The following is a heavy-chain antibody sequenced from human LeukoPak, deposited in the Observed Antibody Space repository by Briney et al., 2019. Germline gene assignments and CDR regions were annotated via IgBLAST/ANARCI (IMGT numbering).Heavy chain of an antibody. D-gene: IGHD3-10*01. CDR1: GLTFSSNA. V-gene: IGHV3-23*01. CDR2: ISGSGGST. Sequence: GGSLRLSCAASGLTFSSNAMTWVRQAPGKGLEWVSTISGSGGSTYYADSVKGRFTISRDNSMNTLYLQMNSLRAEDTAGYYCASHGSGSYRYYFDYWGQGTLVTVSS. J-gene: IGHJ4*02. CDR3: ASHGSGSYRYYFDY.